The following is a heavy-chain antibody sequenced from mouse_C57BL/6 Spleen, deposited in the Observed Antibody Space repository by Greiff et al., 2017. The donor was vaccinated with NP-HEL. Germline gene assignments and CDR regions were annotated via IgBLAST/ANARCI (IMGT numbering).Heavy chain of an antibody. V-gene: IGHV1-81*01. J-gene: IGHJ2*01. CDR2: IYPRSGNT. D-gene: IGHD1-1*01. Sequence: QVQLQQSGAELARPGASVKLSCKASGYTFTSYGISWVKQRTGQGLEWIGEIYPRSGNTYYNETFKGKATLTADKSASTAYRELRSLTAEDAAVYCCARAFYYYGSSSYFDYWGQGTTLTVSS. CDR3: ARAFYYYGSSSYFDY. CDR1: GYTFTSYG.